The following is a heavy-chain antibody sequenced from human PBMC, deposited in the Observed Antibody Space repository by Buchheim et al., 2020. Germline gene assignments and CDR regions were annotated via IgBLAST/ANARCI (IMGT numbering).Heavy chain of an antibody. V-gene: IGHV3-30*18. Sequence: QVQLVESGGGVVQPGRSLRLSCAASGFTFSSYGMHWVRQAPGKGLEWVAVIYYDGSNKYYADFVKGRITISRDNSKTTQYLQMISLRAEDTAVYYCAKVFPDFGSGDDYNFGPLFDYWGQGTL. CDR3: AKVFPDFGSGDDYNFGPLFDY. CDR2: IYYDGSNK. CDR1: GFTFSSYG. D-gene: IGHD5-24*01. J-gene: IGHJ4*02.